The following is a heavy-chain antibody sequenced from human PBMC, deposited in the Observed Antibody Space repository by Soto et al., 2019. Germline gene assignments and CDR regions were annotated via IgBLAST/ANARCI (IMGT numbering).Heavy chain of an antibody. D-gene: IGHD6-13*01. CDR2: INRDGSKK. Sequence: EVQLEESGGDLVQPGGSLRLSCAASGFTLSSYWMTWVRQAPGKGLEWVANINRDGSKKSYLDSVRGRFTISRDNVRNSLYHQMDSLRADDTALYYCARDVSPGSSSLYLDAFDIWGQGTMVTVSS. CDR3: ARDVSPGSSSLYLDAFDI. V-gene: IGHV3-7*05. J-gene: IGHJ3*02. CDR1: GFTLSSYW.